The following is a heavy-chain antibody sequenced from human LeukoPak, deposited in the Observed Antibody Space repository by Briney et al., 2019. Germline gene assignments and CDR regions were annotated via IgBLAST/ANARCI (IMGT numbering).Heavy chain of an antibody. CDR3: ARGSYDSSGYYEVYFDY. V-gene: IGHV3-21*01. CDR1: GFTFSSYS. Sequence: GGSLRLSCAASGFTFSSYSMNWVRQAPGRGLGWVSSISSSSSYIYYADSVKGRFTISRDNAKNSLYLQMNSLRAEDTAVYYCARGSYDSSGYYEVYFDYWGQGTLVTVSS. CDR2: ISSSSSYI. D-gene: IGHD3-22*01. J-gene: IGHJ4*02.